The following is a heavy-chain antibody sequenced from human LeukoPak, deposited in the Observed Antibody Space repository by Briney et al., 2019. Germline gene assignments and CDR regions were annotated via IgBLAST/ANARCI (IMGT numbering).Heavy chain of an antibody. Sequence: SETLSLTCTVSAGSISSYYWSWIRQPLGKGLEWIGYIYYSGNTNYNPSLKSRVTISVDTSKSQVSLKLSSVTAADTAVYYCARDEGKRVASTRSYYYYGMDVWGKGTTVTVSS. CDR3: ARDEGKRVASTRSYYYYGMDV. CDR1: AGSISSYY. CDR2: IYYSGNT. D-gene: IGHD6-19*01. V-gene: IGHV4-59*01. J-gene: IGHJ6*04.